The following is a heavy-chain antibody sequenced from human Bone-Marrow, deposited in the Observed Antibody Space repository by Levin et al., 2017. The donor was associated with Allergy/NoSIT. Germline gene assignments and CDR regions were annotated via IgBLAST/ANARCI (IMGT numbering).Heavy chain of an antibody. CDR3: ARGTFARFLEWTDVPHWFDP. CDR1: GGSISSSRYY. V-gene: IGHV4-39*07. D-gene: IGHD3-3*01. J-gene: IGHJ5*02. Sequence: GSLRLSCAVSGGSISSSRYYWGWIRQPPGKGLEWVGSIYHSGSTSYNPSLKSRVTLSIDTSRNQFSLKLSSVTAAATAVDYCARGTFARFLEWTDVPHWFDPWGKGTLVTVSS. CDR2: IYHSGST.